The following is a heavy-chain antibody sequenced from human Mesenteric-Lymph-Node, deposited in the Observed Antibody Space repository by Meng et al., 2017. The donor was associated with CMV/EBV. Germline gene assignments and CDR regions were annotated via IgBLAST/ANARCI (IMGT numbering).Heavy chain of an antibody. J-gene: IGHJ5*02. D-gene: IGHD1-7*01. CDR2: IYPGDSET. Sequence: GESLKISCKGSGYSFTSYWIGWVRQMPGKGLEWMGTIYPGDSETTYNPSFQGQVTISADRSISTAYLQWSSLKASDTALYYCARMIGITVPWFDAWGQGILVTVSS. CDR1: GYSFTSYW. CDR3: ARMIGITVPWFDA. V-gene: IGHV5-51*01.